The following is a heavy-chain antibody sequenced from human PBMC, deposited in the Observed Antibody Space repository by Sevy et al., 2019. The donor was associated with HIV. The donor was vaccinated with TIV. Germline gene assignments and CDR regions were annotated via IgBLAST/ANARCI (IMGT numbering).Heavy chain of an antibody. D-gene: IGHD3-16*01. Sequence: GGSLRLSCSASGFPFNKEWMSWVRQAPGKGLEWVGRIKSKKDGGATDYAAPANGRFTISRDDSKNTLYLQMNSLKMEDTGFYYCSSKGERYWGLGTLVTVSS. J-gene: IGHJ4*02. CDR3: SSKGERY. V-gene: IGHV3-15*01. CDR1: GFPFNKEW. CDR2: IKSKKDGGAT.